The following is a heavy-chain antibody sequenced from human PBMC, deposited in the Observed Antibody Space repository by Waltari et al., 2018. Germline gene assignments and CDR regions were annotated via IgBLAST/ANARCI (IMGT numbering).Heavy chain of an antibody. V-gene: IGHV6-1*01. Sequence: QVQLQQSGPGLVKPSQPLSLTCAISGDRVSGNSAAWNWTRQSPSRGLEWRGRTYYRSKWYNDYAVSVKSRITINPDTSKNQFSLQLNSVTPEDTAVYYCARTKMQLWSPGEFDYWGQGTLVTVSS. CDR3: ARTKMQLWSPGEFDY. J-gene: IGHJ4*02. D-gene: IGHD5-18*01. CDR2: TYYRSKWYN. CDR1: GDRVSGNSAA.